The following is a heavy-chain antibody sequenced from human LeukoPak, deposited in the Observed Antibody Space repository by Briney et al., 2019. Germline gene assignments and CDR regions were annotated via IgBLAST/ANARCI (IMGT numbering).Heavy chain of an antibody. CDR2: ISNSGNTK. CDR3: AAVIDY. Sequence: GGSLRLSCAASGLTFSNYEMNWIRHAPGKGLEWISYISNSGNTKYYADSVKGRFSISRDNANNSVYLQMNNLRAEDTAVYYWAAVIDYWGQGTLVTVSS. CDR1: GLTFSNYE. V-gene: IGHV3-48*03. J-gene: IGHJ4*02.